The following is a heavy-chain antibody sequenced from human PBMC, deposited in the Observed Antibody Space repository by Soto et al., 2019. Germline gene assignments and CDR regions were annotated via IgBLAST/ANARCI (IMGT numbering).Heavy chain of an antibody. CDR2: IYTSGST. V-gene: IGHV4-4*07. D-gene: IGHD6-13*01. CDR1: GGSISSYY. CDR3: ARDSSYSSSSLKPKYYYYYYGMDV. Sequence: QVQLQESGPGLVKPSETLSLTCTVSGGSISSYYWSWIRQPAGKGLEWIGRIYTSGSTNYNPSLKSRVTMSVDTSKNQFSLKLSSVTAADTAVYYCARDSSYSSSSLKPKYYYYYYGMDVWGQGTTVTVSS. J-gene: IGHJ6*02.